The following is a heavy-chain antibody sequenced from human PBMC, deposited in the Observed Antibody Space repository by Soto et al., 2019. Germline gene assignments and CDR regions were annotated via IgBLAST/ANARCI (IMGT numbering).Heavy chain of an antibody. Sequence: GGSLRLSCAASGFTFSSYEMNWVRQAPGKGLEWVSYISSSGSTIYYADSVKGRFTISRDNAKNSLYLQMNSLRAEDTAVYYCARVLTYSNYEYYYYYYGMDVWGQGTTVTVSS. V-gene: IGHV3-48*03. CDR1: GFTFSSYE. CDR2: ISSSGSTI. D-gene: IGHD4-4*01. CDR3: ARVLTYSNYEYYYYYYGMDV. J-gene: IGHJ6*02.